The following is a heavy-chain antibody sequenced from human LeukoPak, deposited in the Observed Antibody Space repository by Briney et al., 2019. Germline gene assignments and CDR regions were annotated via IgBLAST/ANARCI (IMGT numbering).Heavy chain of an antibody. CDR2: IYSGGSI. D-gene: IGHD2-15*01. J-gene: IGHJ6*02. V-gene: IGHV3-53*01. CDR1: GFTVSSNY. CDR3: ARGGDDIVVATYYYYYGMDV. Sequence: TGGSLRLSCAASGFTVSSNYMSWVRQAPGKGLEWVSVIYSGGSIYYADSVEGRLTISRDNSKNTLYLQMNSLRAEDTAVYYCARGGDDIVVATYYYYYGMDVWGQGTTVTVSS.